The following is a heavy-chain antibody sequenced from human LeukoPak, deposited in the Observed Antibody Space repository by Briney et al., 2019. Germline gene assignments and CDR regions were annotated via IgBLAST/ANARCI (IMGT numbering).Heavy chain of an antibody. V-gene: IGHV3-23*01. Sequence: AGGSLRLSCAASGFTFSSYAMGWVRQAPGKGLEWVSAISGSGGSTYYADSVKGRFTISRDNAKNSLYLQMNSLRAEDTAVYYCAREVWFDPWGQGTLVTVSS. CDR1: GFTFSSYA. CDR3: AREVWFDP. J-gene: IGHJ5*02. CDR2: ISGSGGST.